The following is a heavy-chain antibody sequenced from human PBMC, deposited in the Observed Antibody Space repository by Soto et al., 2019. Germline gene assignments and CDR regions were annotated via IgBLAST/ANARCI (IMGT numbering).Heavy chain of an antibody. CDR2: INWNGGST. D-gene: IGHD3-3*01. CDR1: GFTFDDYG. CDR3: AKVPTYYDFWSGYHFDY. V-gene: IGHV3-20*04. J-gene: IGHJ4*02. Sequence: PGGSLRLSCAASGFTFDDYGMSWVRQAPGKGLEWVSGINWNGGSTGYADSVKGRLTISRDNSKNTLYLQMNSLRAEDTAVYYCAKVPTYYDFWSGYHFDYWGQGTLVTVSS.